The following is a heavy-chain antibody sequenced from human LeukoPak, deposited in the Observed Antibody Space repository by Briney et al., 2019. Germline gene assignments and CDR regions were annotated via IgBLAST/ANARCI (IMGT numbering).Heavy chain of an antibody. CDR3: ARVDYYGSGSSDY. CDR2: ISNGVSTL. V-gene: IGHV3-11*01. J-gene: IGHJ4*02. D-gene: IGHD3-10*01. CDR1: GFIFSDYY. Sequence: GGSLRLSCAASGFIFSDYYMSWIRQAPGQGLEWVSYISNGVSTLYYADSVKGRFTISRDNAKNSLYLQMSSLRAEDTAVYYCARVDYYGSGSSDYWGQGTLVTVSS.